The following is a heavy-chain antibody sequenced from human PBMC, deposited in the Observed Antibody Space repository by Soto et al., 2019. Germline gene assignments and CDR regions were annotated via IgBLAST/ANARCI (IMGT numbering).Heavy chain of an antibody. CDR2: ISYDGSNK. CDR1: GFTFSSYG. J-gene: IGHJ4*02. V-gene: IGHV3-30*18. Sequence: ESVGGVVQPGRSLRLSCAASGFTFSSYGMHWVRQAPGKGLEWVAVISYDGSNKYYADSVKGRFTISRDNSKNTLYLQMNSLRAEDTAVYYCAKGGGGFDYWGQGTLVTVSS. D-gene: IGHD3-16*01. CDR3: AKGGGGFDY.